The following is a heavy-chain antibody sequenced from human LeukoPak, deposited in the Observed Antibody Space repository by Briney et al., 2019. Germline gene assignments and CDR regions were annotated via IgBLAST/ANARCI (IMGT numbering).Heavy chain of an antibody. D-gene: IGHD2/OR15-2a*01. V-gene: IGHV4-4*07. J-gene: IGHJ4*02. CDR3: ARDFYGDDGHHPFDY. CDR1: GGSIGNYY. CDR2: IYASGST. Sequence: SETLSLTCSVSGGSIGNYYWNWLRQPAGKGVEWIGRIYASGSTNYNPSLKSRVTISMDKSKNHFSLNLKSVTAADTAFYYCARDFYGDDGHHPFDYWGQGIQVTVSS.